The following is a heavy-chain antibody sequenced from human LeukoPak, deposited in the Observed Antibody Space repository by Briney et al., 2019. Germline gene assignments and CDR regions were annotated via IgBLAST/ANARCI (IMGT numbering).Heavy chain of an antibody. CDR3: ARDWCSSTSCYPPYYYYYYMDV. CDR2: IYYSGST. Sequence: LETLSLTCTVSGGSISSHYWSWIRQPPGKGLEWIGYIYYSGSTNYNPSLKSRVTMSVDTSKNQFSLKLSSVTAADTAVYYRARDWCSSTSCYPPYYYYYYMDVWGKGTTVTVSS. CDR1: GGSISSHY. V-gene: IGHV4-59*11. J-gene: IGHJ6*03. D-gene: IGHD2-2*01.